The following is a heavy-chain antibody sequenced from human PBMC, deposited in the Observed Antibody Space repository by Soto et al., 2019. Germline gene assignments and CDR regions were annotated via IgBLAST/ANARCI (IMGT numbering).Heavy chain of an antibody. V-gene: IGHV4-59*02. J-gene: IGHJ4*02. CDR3: ARVFPSYCGGDCSYFDS. Sequence: SETLSLTCTVSGGSVNSYYWSWIRQPPGKGLEWIGYIFYSGSTKSNPSLKSRVTMSVDMSKNQFSLRLTSVTAADTAVDYCARVFPSYCGGDCSYFDSWGQGTLVTVSS. CDR1: GGSVNSYY. D-gene: IGHD2-21*02. CDR2: IFYSGST.